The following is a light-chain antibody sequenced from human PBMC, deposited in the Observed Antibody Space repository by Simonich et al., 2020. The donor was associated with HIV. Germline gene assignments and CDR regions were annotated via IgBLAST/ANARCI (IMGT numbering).Light chain of an antibody. Sequence: DIQMTQSPSSLSASVGDRVTITCRASQGISNSLAWYQQKPGKAPKLLLYAASRLESGVPSRFSGSGSRTDFTLTISSLQPEDFATYYCQQFNSYLPYTFGQGTKLEIK. CDR3: QQFNSYLPYT. CDR1: QGISNS. CDR2: AAS. V-gene: IGKV1-NL1*01. J-gene: IGKJ2*01.